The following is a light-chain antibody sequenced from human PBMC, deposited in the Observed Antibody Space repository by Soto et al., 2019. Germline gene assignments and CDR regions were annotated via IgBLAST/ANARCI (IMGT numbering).Light chain of an antibody. CDR1: QSVSSTY. J-gene: IGKJ4*01. CDR2: GAS. Sequence: EIVLTQSPGTLSLSPGERATLSCRASQSVSSTYIAWYQQKPGQAPGLLIYGASSRATGIPDRFSSRGSGTDFTLTISRLEPEDFAMYYCQQYGNSLTFGGGTKVEIK. V-gene: IGKV3-20*01. CDR3: QQYGNSLT.